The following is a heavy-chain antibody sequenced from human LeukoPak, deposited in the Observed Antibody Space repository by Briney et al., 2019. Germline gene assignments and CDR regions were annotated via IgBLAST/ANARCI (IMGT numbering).Heavy chain of an antibody. CDR1: GFTVSSNY. CDR2: IYSGGSK. Sequence: LGGSLRLSCAASGFTVSSNYMSWVRQAPGEGLEWVSVIYSGGSKYYADSVKGRFTISRDNAKNSLYLQMNSLRAEDTAVYYCARGPGRGYSYGAYFDYWGQGTLVTVSS. CDR3: ARGPGRGYSYGAYFDY. V-gene: IGHV3-66*01. D-gene: IGHD5-18*01. J-gene: IGHJ4*02.